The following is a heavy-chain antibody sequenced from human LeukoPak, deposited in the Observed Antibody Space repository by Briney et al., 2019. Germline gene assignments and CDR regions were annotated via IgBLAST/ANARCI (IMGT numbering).Heavy chain of an antibody. CDR2: ISNSGGTT. D-gene: IGHD2-2*01. CDR3: ATRYCTSTNCYAFDY. V-gene: IGHV3-23*01. Sequence: GGSLRLSCAASGFTFSSYAMSWVRQAPGKGLEWVSTISNSGGTTYYADSVKGRFTISRDDSENTLYLQMNSLRAEDTAVYYCATRYCTSTNCYAFDYWGQGTLVTVSS. J-gene: IGHJ4*02. CDR1: GFTFSSYA.